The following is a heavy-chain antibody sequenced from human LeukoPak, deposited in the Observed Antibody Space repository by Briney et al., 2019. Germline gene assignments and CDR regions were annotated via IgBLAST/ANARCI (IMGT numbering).Heavy chain of an antibody. Sequence: ASVKVSCKASGYTFTNYAMNWVRQAPGQGLEWMGWINPNSGGTNYAQKFQGRVTMTRDTSISTAYMEPSRLRSDDTAVYYCARDGAAAGTGYYYYMDVWGKGTTVTVSS. D-gene: IGHD6-13*01. CDR1: GYTFTNYA. J-gene: IGHJ6*03. V-gene: IGHV1-2*02. CDR2: INPNSGGT. CDR3: ARDGAAAGTGYYYYMDV.